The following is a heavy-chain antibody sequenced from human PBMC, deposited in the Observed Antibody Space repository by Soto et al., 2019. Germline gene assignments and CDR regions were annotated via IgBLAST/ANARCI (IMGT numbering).Heavy chain of an antibody. D-gene: IGHD5-12*01. CDR2: IYYSGST. V-gene: IGHV4-31*03. CDR1: GGSISRGGYY. Sequence: LSLTCSFFGGSISRGGYYWSWLRQHPGKGLEWIGYIYYSGSTYYNPSLKSRVTISVDTSKNQFSLKLSSVTAADTAVYYCAYSGYDNWFDPWGQGTLVTVS. J-gene: IGHJ5*02. CDR3: AYSGYDNWFDP.